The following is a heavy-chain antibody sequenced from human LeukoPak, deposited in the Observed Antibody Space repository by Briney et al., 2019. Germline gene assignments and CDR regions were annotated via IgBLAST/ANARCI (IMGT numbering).Heavy chain of an antibody. V-gene: IGHV4-59*08. CDR2: IYYSGST. D-gene: IGHD3-10*02. J-gene: IGHJ4*02. Sequence: PSETLSLTCTVSGGSISSYYWSWIRQPPGKGLEWIGYIYYSGSTNYNPSLKSRVTISVDTSKNQFSLKLSSVTAADTAVYYCARKMLGITLFYFDYWGQGSQVTVSS. CDR1: GGSISSYY. CDR3: ARKMLGITLFYFDY.